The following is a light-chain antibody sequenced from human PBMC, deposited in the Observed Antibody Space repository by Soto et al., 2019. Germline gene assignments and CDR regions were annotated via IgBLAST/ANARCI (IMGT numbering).Light chain of an antibody. CDR1: SSDIGGYNY. CDR3: TSYTSSTSWV. Sequence: QSALTQPASVSGSPGQSITISCTGTSSDIGGYNYVSWYQQHPGKAPKLMIYEVSNRPSGLSNRFSGYKSGSTASLTISGLPAEDEADYYCTSYTSSTSWVFGGGTKLTVL. V-gene: IGLV2-14*01. J-gene: IGLJ3*02. CDR2: EVS.